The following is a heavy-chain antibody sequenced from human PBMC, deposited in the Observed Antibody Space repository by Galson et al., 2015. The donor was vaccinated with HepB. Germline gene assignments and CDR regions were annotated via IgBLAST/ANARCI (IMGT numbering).Heavy chain of an antibody. CDR1: GFTFSTYG. CDR3: AKDRRFLYYMDV. J-gene: IGHJ6*03. D-gene: IGHD3-3*01. CDR2: ISYDGSNK. Sequence: CAASGFTFSTYGMHWVRQAPGKGLEWVAVISYDGSNKYYADSVKGRFTISRDNSKNTLYLQMNSLRAEDTAVYYCAKDRRFLYYMDVWGKGTTVTVSS. V-gene: IGHV3-30*18.